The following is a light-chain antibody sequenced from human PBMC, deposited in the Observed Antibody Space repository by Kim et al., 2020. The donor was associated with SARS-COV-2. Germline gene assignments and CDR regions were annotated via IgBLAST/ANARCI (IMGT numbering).Light chain of an antibody. CDR3: QVWESSSDHPWV. CDR1: NIGSKS. Sequence: SYELTQPPSVSVAPGKTARITCGGNNIGSKSVHWYQQKPGQAPVLVIYYDSDRPSGIPERFSGSNSGNTATLIISRVEAGDEADYYCQVWESSSDHPWVLGGGTKVTVL. J-gene: IGLJ3*02. CDR2: YDS. V-gene: IGLV3-21*01.